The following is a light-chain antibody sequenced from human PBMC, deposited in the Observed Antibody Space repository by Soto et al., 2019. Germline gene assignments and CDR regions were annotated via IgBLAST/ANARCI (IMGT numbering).Light chain of an antibody. CDR2: GAS. CDR1: QSVSGN. Sequence: EIVMTQSPATLSVSPGERVTLSCRASQSVSGNLAWYQQKPGQAPRLLIYGASTRATGIPARFSGSGSGTEFTLTISSLQSEDFAAYYCQQYNNWLFTLGGGTRVEIK. CDR3: QQYNNWLFT. V-gene: IGKV3-15*01. J-gene: IGKJ4*01.